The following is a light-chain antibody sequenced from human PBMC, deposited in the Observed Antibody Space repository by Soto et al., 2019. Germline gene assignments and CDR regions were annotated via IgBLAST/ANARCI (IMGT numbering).Light chain of an antibody. CDR3: FPFTTTSTHV. Sequence: QSALTQPASLSGSPGQSITISCTGTSSDIGAYDYVSWFQQHPGKAPKLMISEVNNRPSGVSNRFSGSKSGNAAYLTFSGLQVEKEAEYFRFPFTTTSTHVFGTGTKVTVL. V-gene: IGLV2-14*01. CDR1: SSDIGAYDY. CDR2: EVN. J-gene: IGLJ1*01.